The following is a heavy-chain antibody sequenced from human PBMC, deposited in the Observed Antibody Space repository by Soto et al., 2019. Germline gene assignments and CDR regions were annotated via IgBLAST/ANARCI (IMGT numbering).Heavy chain of an antibody. J-gene: IGHJ6*02. V-gene: IGHV3-30-3*01. D-gene: IGHD3-10*01. CDR2: ISNDGSNK. CDR3: AREEGTMVSMDV. CDR1: GFTFSSSA. Sequence: GGSLRLSCAASGFTFSSSAMHWVRQAPGKGLEWVAVISNDGSNKYYTDSLKGRFPISRDNSKNTLYLQMNSLRLEDTGVYYCAREEGTMVSMDVWGQGTTVTVS.